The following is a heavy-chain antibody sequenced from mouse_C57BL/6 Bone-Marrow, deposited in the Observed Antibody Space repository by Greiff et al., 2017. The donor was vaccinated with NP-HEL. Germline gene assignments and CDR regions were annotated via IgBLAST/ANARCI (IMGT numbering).Heavy chain of an antibody. CDR3: TGRYYYGSSSYYFDY. CDR2: IRNKANNHAT. J-gene: IGHJ2*01. V-gene: IGHV6-6*01. Sequence: EVKVEESGGGLVQPGGSMKLSCAASGFTFSDAWMDWVRQSPEKGLEWVAEIRNKANNHATYYAESVKGSFTISRDDSKSSVYLQMNSLRAEDTGIYYCTGRYYYGSSSYYFDYWGQGTTLTVSS. CDR1: GFTFSDAW. D-gene: IGHD1-1*01.